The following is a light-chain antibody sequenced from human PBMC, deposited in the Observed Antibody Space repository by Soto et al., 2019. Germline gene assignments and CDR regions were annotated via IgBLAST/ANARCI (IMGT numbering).Light chain of an antibody. V-gene: IGKV3-20*01. CDR1: QSVSSSY. Sequence: EIVLTQSPGTLSLSPGERATLSCRASQSVSSSYVAWYQQKPGQAPSLLIYGASSRATGIPDRFSGSGSGTDFTLTISRLEPEDFAVYYCQQYGSSLLYTFGQGTKLEIK. J-gene: IGKJ2*01. CDR3: QQYGSSLLYT. CDR2: GAS.